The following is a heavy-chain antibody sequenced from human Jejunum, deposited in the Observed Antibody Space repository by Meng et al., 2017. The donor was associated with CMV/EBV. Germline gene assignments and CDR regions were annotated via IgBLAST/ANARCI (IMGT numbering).Heavy chain of an antibody. Sequence: FVFTLSSFGMHWVRQAPVKGLEWVTFILFNGKNEYYADSVKGRFPVSRDTSRNTLYLQMNSLISDDTAVYYCTKAGSELDLFSHYWGQGTLVTVSS. CDR1: VFTLSSFG. CDR2: ILFNGKNE. CDR3: TKAGSELDLFSHY. V-gene: IGHV3-30*02. J-gene: IGHJ4*02. D-gene: IGHD1-26*01.